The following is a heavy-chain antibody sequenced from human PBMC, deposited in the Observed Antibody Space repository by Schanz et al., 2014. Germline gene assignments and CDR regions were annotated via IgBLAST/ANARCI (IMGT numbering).Heavy chain of an antibody. Sequence: VQLVESGGGWVQPGGSLRLSCAASGFTFSDYSMNWVRQAPGKGPEWVAFVPFDGSQKFYADSVKGRFTISRDNSKNTVYLQMNSLRPGDTAVYYCARESSNDIVLVPGAVFDHWGQGILVTVSS. CDR2: VPFDGSQK. D-gene: IGHD2-2*01. CDR3: ARESSNDIVLVPGAVFDH. CDR1: GFTFSDYS. J-gene: IGHJ4*02. V-gene: IGHV3-30*03.